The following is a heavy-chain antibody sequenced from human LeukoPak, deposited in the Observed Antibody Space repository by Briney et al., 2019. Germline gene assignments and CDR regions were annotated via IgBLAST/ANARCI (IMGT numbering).Heavy chain of an antibody. Sequence: PGGSLRLSCAASGFTFSSYAMHWVRQAPGKGLEWVAVISYDGSNKYYADSVKGRFTISRDNSKNTLYLQMNSLRAEDTAVYYCARDPVGSLWGQGTLVTVSS. D-gene: IGHD2-15*01. CDR1: GFTFSSYA. CDR3: ARDPVGSL. V-gene: IGHV3-30-3*01. J-gene: IGHJ4*02. CDR2: ISYDGSNK.